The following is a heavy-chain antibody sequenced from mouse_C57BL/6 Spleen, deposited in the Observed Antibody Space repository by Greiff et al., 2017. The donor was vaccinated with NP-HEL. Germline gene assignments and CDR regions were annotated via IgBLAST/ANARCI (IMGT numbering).Heavy chain of an antibody. J-gene: IGHJ1*03. D-gene: IGHD1-1*01. V-gene: IGHV5-6*02. CDR1: GFTFSSYG. CDR3: ARHAGSSWYFDV. Sequence: DVMLVESGGDLVKPGGSLKLSCAASGFTFSSYGMSWVRQTPDKRLEWVATISSGGSYTYYPDSVKGRFTISRDNAKNTLYLQMSSLKSEDTAMYYCARHAGSSWYFDVWGTGTTVTVSS. CDR2: ISSGGSYT.